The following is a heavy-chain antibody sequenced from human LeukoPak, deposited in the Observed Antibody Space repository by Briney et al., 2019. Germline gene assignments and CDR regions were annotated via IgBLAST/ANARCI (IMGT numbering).Heavy chain of an antibody. Sequence: GGSLRLSCAASGFTFSSYGMHWVRQAPGKGLEWVAFIRYDGSNKYYADSVKGRFTISRDNSKNTLYLQMNSLRAEDTAVYYCAKNTIFGVVSDTRLDYWGQGTLATVSS. CDR3: AKNTIFGVVSDTRLDY. CDR1: GFTFSSYG. CDR2: IRYDGSNK. J-gene: IGHJ4*02. V-gene: IGHV3-30*02. D-gene: IGHD3-3*01.